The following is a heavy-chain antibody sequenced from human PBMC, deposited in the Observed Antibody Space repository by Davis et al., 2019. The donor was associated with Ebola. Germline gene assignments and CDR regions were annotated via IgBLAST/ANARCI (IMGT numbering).Heavy chain of an antibody. Sequence: GESLKISCAASGLTFSSDWMHWVRQVPGKGLVWVSRMNSDGSTTRYADSVKGRFTISRDNAKNTLYLQMNSLRDEDTAVYYCARGTHYAHDYWGQGTLVTVSS. J-gene: IGHJ4*02. D-gene: IGHD2-2*01. CDR1: GLTFSSDW. CDR3: ARGTHYAHDY. V-gene: IGHV3-74*01. CDR2: MNSDGSTT.